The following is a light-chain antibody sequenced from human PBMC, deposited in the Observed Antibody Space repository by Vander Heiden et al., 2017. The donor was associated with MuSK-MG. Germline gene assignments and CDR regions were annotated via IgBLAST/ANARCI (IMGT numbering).Light chain of an antibody. CDR2: GNI. Sequence: QSVLTQPPSASGAPGQGVTISRTGRGANIGAGYDIHWYQQFPGTAPKLLVYGNINRPSGVPARFAGSKSGTSASLAIAGLQAEDEADYYCQSYDTSLNGVFGGGTKLTVL. CDR1: GANIGAGYD. CDR3: QSYDTSLNGV. J-gene: IGLJ3*02. V-gene: IGLV1-40*01.